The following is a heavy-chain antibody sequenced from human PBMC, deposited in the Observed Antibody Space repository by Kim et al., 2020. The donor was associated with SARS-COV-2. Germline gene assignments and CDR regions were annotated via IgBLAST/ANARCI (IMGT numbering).Heavy chain of an antibody. D-gene: IGHD5-18*01. CDR3: ARGETWIQLWQRPGWFDP. V-gene: IGHV3-21*01. J-gene: IGHJ5*02. Sequence: GGSLRLSCAASGFTFSSYSMNWVRQAPGKGLEWVSSISSSSSYIYYADSVKGRFTISRDNAKNSLYLQMNSLRAEDTAVYYCARGETWIQLWQRPGWFDPWGQGTLVTVSS. CDR2: ISSSSSYI. CDR1: GFTFSSYS.